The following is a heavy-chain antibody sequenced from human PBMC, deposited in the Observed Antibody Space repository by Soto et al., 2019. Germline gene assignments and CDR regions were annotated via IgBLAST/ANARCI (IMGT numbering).Heavy chain of an antibody. CDR1: GYSFTSYW. V-gene: IGHV5-51*01. CDR2: IYPGDSDT. CDR3: ARHISEWQQLGGRFDP. Sequence: PGESLKISCKGSGYSFTSYWIGWVRQMPGKGLEWMGIIYPGDSDTRYSPSFQGQVTISADKSISTAYLQWSSLKASDTAMYYSARHISEWQQLGGRFDPWGQGTLVTVSS. J-gene: IGHJ5*02. D-gene: IGHD6-13*01.